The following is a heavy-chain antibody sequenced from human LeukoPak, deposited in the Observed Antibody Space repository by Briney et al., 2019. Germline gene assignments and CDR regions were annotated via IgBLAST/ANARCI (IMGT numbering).Heavy chain of an antibody. J-gene: IGHJ4*02. CDR1: GGSISNYY. D-gene: IGHD5-18*01. CDR2: IYYSGST. V-gene: IGHV4-59*04. Sequence: SETLSLTCTVSGGSISNYYWSWIRQPPGKGLEWIGYIYYSGSTNYNPSLKSRVTISVDTSKNQFSLRLSSVTAADTAVYYCRGYTSGYLGGDYWGQGALVTVSS. CDR3: RGYTSGYLGGDY.